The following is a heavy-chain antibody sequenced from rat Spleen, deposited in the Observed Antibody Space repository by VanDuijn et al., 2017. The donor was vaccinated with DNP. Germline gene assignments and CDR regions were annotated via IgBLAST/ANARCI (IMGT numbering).Heavy chain of an antibody. CDR2: ISYSGRT. CDR1: GYSIPNNY. CDR3: ARWVYYFDY. V-gene: IGHV3-1*01. J-gene: IGHJ2*01. Sequence: EVQLQESGPGLVKPSQSLSLTCSVTGYSIPNNYWGWIRQFPGNRMEYIGHISYSGRTTYNPSPQRRISITRDTSKNQVFLQLNSITTEDTATYYCARWVYYFDYWGQGVMVTVSS.